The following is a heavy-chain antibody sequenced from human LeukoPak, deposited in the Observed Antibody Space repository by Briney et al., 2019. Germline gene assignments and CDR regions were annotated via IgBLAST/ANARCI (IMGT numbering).Heavy chain of an antibody. Sequence: ASVKVSCKASGYTFTTYGISWVRQAPGQGLEWMGWISAYNGNTNYAQKLQGRVTMTTDTSTSTAYMELRSLRSDDTAVYYCASSSYENAGSAVGATLGAFDIWGQGTMVTVSS. CDR3: ASSSYENAGSAVGATLGAFDI. D-gene: IGHD1-26*01. V-gene: IGHV1-18*01. CDR2: ISAYNGNT. J-gene: IGHJ3*02. CDR1: GYTFTTYG.